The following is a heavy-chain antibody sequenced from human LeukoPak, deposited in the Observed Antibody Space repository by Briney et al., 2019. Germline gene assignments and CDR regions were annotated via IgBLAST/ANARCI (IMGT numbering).Heavy chain of an antibody. J-gene: IGHJ4*02. Sequence: SETLSLTCTVSGGSISSYYWSWIRQPPGKGLAWIGYIYYSGSTNYNPSLKSRVAISVDTSKNQFSLKLSSVTAADTAVYYCARARGFSGYPDYWGQGTLVTVSS. D-gene: IGHD3-22*01. CDR1: GGSISSYY. V-gene: IGHV4-59*01. CDR2: IYYSGST. CDR3: ARARGFSGYPDY.